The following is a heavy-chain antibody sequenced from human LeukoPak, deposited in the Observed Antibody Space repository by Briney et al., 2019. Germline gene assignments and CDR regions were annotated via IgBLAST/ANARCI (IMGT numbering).Heavy chain of an antibody. V-gene: IGHV4-39*01. CDR1: GGSISSSSYY. CDR3: ARPRQQLGLFDY. CDR2: IYYSGST. D-gene: IGHD6-13*01. J-gene: IGHJ4*02. Sequence: KPSETLSLTCTVSGGSISSSSYYWGWIRQPPGKGLEWIGSIYYSGSTYYNPSLKSRVTISVDTSKNQFSLKLSSVTAADTAVYYCARPRQQLGLFDYWGQGTLVTVSS.